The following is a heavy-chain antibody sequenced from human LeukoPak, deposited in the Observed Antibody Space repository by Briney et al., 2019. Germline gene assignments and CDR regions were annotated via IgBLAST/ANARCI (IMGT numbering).Heavy chain of an antibody. D-gene: IGHD6-13*01. CDR2: IIPIFGTA. Sequence: SVTVSYKASGGTFSSYAISWVRQAPGQGLEWMGGIIPIFGTANYAQKFQGRVTITADESTSTAYMELSSLRSEDTAVYYCARGRYSSSWRPKFNYFDYWGQGTLVTVSS. CDR3: ARGRYSSSWRPKFNYFDY. V-gene: IGHV1-69*13. J-gene: IGHJ4*02. CDR1: GGTFSSYA.